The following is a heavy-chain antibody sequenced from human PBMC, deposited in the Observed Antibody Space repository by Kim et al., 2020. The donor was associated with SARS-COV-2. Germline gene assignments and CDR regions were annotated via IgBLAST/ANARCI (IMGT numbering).Heavy chain of an antibody. CDR1: GGSISSYY. CDR2: IYYSGST. CDR3: ARAPRFGELPDY. J-gene: IGHJ4*02. Sequence: SETLSLTCTVSGGSISSYYWSWIRQPPGKGLEWIGYIYYSGSTNYNPSLKSRVTISVDTSKNQFSLKLSSVTAADTAVYYCARAPRFGELPDYWGQGTLVTVSS. V-gene: IGHV4-59*13. D-gene: IGHD3-10*01.